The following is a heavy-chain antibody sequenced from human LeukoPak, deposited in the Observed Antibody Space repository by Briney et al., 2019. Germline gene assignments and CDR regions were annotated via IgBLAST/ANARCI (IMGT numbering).Heavy chain of an antibody. V-gene: IGHV4-59*01. J-gene: IGHJ6*03. CDR2: IYYSGST. CDR1: GGSISSYY. CDR3: ARSRYYDSSGWGYYYYMDV. Sequence: SETLSLTCTGSGGSISSYYWSWIRQPPGKGLEGIGYIYYSGSTNYNPSLKSRVTISVDMSKNQFSLKLSSVTAADTAVYYCARSRYYDSSGWGYYYYMDVWGKGTTVTVSS. D-gene: IGHD3-22*01.